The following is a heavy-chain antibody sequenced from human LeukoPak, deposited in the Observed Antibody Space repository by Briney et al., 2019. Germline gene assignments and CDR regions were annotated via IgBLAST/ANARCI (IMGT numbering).Heavy chain of an antibody. CDR1: GFTFSSYA. J-gene: IGHJ3*02. CDR2: ISYDGSNK. D-gene: IGHD5-24*01. CDR3: ARDGGDGYNFYDAIDI. Sequence: GGSLRLSCAASGFTFSSYAMHWVRQAPGKGLEWVAVISYDGSNKYYADSVKGRFTISRDNSKNTLYLKMNSLGAEDTAVYYCARDGGDGYNFYDAIDIWGQGTMVTVSS. V-gene: IGHV3-30-3*01.